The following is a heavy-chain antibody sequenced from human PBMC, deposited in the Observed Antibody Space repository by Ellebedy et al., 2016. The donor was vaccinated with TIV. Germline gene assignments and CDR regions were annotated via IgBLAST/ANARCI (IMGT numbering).Heavy chain of an antibody. CDR2: IYYSGST. Sequence: LRLSXTVSGGSISSYYWSWIRQPPGKGLEWIGYIYYSGSTNYNPSLKSRVTISVDTSKNQFSLKLSSVTAADTAVYYCARLMPARGFYYYYYGMDVWGQGTTVTVSS. CDR3: ARLMPARGFYYYYYGMDV. CDR1: GGSISSYY. J-gene: IGHJ6*02. D-gene: IGHD6-6*01. V-gene: IGHV4-59*01.